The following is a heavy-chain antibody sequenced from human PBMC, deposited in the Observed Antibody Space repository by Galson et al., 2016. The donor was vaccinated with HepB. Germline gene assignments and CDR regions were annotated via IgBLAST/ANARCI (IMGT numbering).Heavy chain of an antibody. J-gene: IGHJ4*02. D-gene: IGHD2-15*01. V-gene: IGHV3-33*01. CDR1: GFSFSSYG. CDR2: IWDDGSNR. CDR3: ARGNTCSGGACYLDY. Sequence: SLRLSCAASGFSFSSYGMHWVRQAPGKGLEWVAVIWDDGSNRYYADSVKGRFTISRDNYKNTLYLQMNSLRAEDTAVYYCARGNTCSGGACYLDYWGQGTLVTFS.